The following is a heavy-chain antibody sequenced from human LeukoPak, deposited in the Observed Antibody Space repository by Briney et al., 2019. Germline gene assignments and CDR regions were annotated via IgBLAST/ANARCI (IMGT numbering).Heavy chain of an antibody. Sequence: GGSLPLSCAASGFTFSTYAMSWVRQAPGKGLEWVSAITGSADRTHYADSVKGRFTISRDNSKNIVYLQMNSLRAKDTAVYFCARPQVVVLNPFDYWGQGTLVTVSS. CDR1: GFTFSTYA. D-gene: IGHD3-10*01. CDR2: ITGSADRT. V-gene: IGHV3-23*01. CDR3: ARPQVVVLNPFDY. J-gene: IGHJ4*02.